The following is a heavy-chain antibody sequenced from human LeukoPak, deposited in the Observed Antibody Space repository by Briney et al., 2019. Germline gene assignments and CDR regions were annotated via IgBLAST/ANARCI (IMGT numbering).Heavy chain of an antibody. D-gene: IGHD3-22*01. CDR2: IYYSGST. V-gene: IGHV4-39*01. Sequence: SETLSLTCTVSGGSISSSSYYWGWIRQPPGKGLEWIVSIYYSGSTYYNPSLKSRITISVDTSKNQFSLKLSSVTAADTAVYYCARGDYYDSSGYQSPSFDYWGQGTLVTVSS. CDR3: ARGDYYDSSGYQSPSFDY. J-gene: IGHJ4*02. CDR1: GGSISSSSYY.